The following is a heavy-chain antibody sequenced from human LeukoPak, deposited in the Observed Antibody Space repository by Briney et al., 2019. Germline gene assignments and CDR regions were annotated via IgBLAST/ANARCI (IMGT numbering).Heavy chain of an antibody. CDR1: GYTFTNHG. CDR3: AKDALQWLVPSYYFDY. Sequence: GASVKVSCKASGYTFTNHGISWVRQAPGQGLEWMGWISAYNGNTNYAQKLQGRVTMTTDTSTSTAYMELRSLRSDDTAVYYCAKDALQWLVPSYYFDYWGQGTLVTVSS. V-gene: IGHV1-18*01. J-gene: IGHJ4*02. CDR2: ISAYNGNT. D-gene: IGHD6-19*01.